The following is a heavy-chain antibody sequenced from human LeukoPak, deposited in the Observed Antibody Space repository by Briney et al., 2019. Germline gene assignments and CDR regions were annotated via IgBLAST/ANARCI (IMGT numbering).Heavy chain of an antibody. CDR2: ISGGGDNT. V-gene: IGHV3-23*01. D-gene: IGHD6-13*01. Sequence: GGSLRLSCAAPGFTFSSYAMSWVRQAPGKGLEWVSAISGGGDNTYYTDSVKGRFTISRDNSKNTLYLQMNSLRVEDTAVYYCAKPDSTTWYGRGFDYWGQGTLATVSS. CDR1: GFTFSSYA. CDR3: AKPDSTTWYGRGFDY. J-gene: IGHJ4*02.